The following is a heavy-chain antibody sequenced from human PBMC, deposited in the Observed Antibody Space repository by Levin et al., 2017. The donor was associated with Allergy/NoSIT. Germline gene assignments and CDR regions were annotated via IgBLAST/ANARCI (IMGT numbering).Heavy chain of an antibody. CDR1: AGTFSGFP. CDR3: ARGGRPYYDSSGSYYFDY. V-gene: IGHV1-69*01. CDR2: LVPMYHTP. D-gene: IGHD3-22*01. J-gene: IGHJ4*02. Sequence: KISCKSSAGTFSGFPLSWVRQAPGQGLEWMGGLVPMYHTPNYAQKFQGRLTITADESTKTSHMELRSLKSDDTALYYCARGGRPYYDSSGSYYFDYWGQGTLVNVSS.